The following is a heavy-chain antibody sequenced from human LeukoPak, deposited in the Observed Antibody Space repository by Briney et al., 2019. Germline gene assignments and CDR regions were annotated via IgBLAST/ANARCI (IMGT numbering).Heavy chain of an antibody. CDR1: GFTFTHYA. D-gene: IGHD3-22*01. CDR2: ISSSGGST. CDR3: ASPHYYDSSGYYPRGAFDI. J-gene: IGHJ3*02. V-gene: IGHV3-23*01. Sequence: GGSLRLSCAASGFTFTHYAMSWVRQAPGKGLEWVSSISSSGGSTYYADSVKGRFTISRDDSKNTLYVQMNSLRAEDTAVYYCASPHYYDSSGYYPRGAFDIWGQGTMVTVSS.